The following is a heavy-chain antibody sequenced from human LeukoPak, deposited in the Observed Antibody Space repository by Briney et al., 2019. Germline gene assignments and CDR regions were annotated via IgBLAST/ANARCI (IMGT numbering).Heavy chain of an antibody. V-gene: IGHV3-30-3*01. J-gene: IGHJ4*02. CDR1: GFTFSRYA. CDR3: AGQYYDIVTGYRPLDY. D-gene: IGHD3-9*01. CDR2: ISYRGSNDGSDK. Sequence: PGRSLRLSCAASGFTFSRYAMYWVRQTPGKGLEWVAVISYRGSNDGSDKHYADSVKGRFTIPRDNSKNTLYLQMNSLRPEDTALYYCAGQYYDIVTGYRPLDYWGQGALVTVSS.